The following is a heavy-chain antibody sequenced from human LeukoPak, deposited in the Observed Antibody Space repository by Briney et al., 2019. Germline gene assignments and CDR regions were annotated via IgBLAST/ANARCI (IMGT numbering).Heavy chain of an antibody. D-gene: IGHD3-3*01. CDR1: RDSVSSNSAT. J-gene: IGHJ5*02. CDR2: TYYRSKWLN. CDR3: ASSVGPYYEFDP. V-gene: IGHV6-1*01. Sequence: SQSLSLTSALSRDSVSSNSATSNWIRHSPSRGLEWLGRTYYRSKWLNDYAPSVRSRLTINPDTPKNQFSLQLNSVTPEDTAVYYCASSVGPYYEFDPWGQGTLVTVSS.